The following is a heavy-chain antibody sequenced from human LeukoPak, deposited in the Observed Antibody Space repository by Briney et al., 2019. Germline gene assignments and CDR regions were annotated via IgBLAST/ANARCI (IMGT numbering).Heavy chain of an antibody. Sequence: PGVSLRLSCAASGFSVRSNYMIWVRQAPGEGLEWVSTISGGGGDTYYADSVRGRFTISRDNSKSTLYLQMNSLRAEDTAIHYCAKVPYSDYGSGRPPFMDVWGQGTTVAVSS. V-gene: IGHV3-23*01. J-gene: IGHJ6*02. CDR3: AKVPYSDYGSGRPPFMDV. CDR2: ISGGGGDT. D-gene: IGHD3-10*01. CDR1: GFSVRSNY.